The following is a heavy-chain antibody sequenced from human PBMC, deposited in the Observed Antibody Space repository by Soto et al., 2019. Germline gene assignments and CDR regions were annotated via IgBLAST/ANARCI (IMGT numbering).Heavy chain of an antibody. D-gene: IGHD4-17*01. CDR1: GFSLSTSGMC. CDR3: ARTHYGDNGNSNYYYYGMDV. CDR2: IDWDDDK. J-gene: IGHJ6*02. V-gene: IGHV2-70*01. Sequence: SGPTLVNPTQTLTLTCTFSGFSLSTSGMCVSWIRQPPGKALEWLALIDWDDDKYYSTSLKTRLTISKDTSKNQVVLTMTNMDPVDTATYYCARTHYGDNGNSNYYYYGMDVWGQGTTVTVSS.